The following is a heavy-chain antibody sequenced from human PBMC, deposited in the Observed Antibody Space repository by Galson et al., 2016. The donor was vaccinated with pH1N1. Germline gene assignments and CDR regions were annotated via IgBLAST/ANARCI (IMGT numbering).Heavy chain of an antibody. CDR2: IDPIGGRT. CDR1: GYTFTNFY. D-gene: IGHD1-26*01. J-gene: IGHJ5*02. CDR3: TRDLGRSLWS. Sequence: SVKVSCKASGYTFTNFYFHWVRQAPGHGLEWMGGIDPIGGRTTYAQKFQARVTMTRDTSATTVYMDLSSLRSEDTAVYYCTRDLGRSLWSWGQGTLVTVPS. V-gene: IGHV1-46*01.